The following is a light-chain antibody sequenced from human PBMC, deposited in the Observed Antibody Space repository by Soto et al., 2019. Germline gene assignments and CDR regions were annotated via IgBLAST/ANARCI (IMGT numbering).Light chain of an antibody. Sequence: DIVLTQSPATLYLSPGERATLTCRASQSVSSFLAWYQQKPGQAPRLLIYGASIRATGIPARFSGSGSGTDFTLTISSLEPEDFAVYYCQQRSNWPPWTFGQGTKVDIK. J-gene: IGKJ1*01. CDR1: QSVSSF. V-gene: IGKV3-11*01. CDR2: GAS. CDR3: QQRSNWPPWT.